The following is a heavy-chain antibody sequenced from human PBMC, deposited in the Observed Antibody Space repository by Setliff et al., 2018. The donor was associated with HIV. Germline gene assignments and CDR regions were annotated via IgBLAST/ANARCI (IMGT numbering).Heavy chain of an antibody. D-gene: IGHD2-21*02. J-gene: IGHJ4*02. CDR2: IYHTGST. V-gene: IGHV4-39*02. Sequence: SETLSLTCTVSGGSINSTSYYWGWIRQPPGNGLEWIGSIYHTGSTYYKPSLKSRVTISVDTSKNLFSLRLSSVTASDTAVYYCAREVRGDSDLRYFDYWGQGTLVTVSS. CDR1: GGSINSTSYY. CDR3: AREVRGDSDLRYFDY.